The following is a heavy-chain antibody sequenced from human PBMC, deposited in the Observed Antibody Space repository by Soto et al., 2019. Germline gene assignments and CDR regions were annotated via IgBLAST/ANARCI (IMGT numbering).Heavy chain of an antibody. V-gene: IGHV1-69*01. CDR1: GGTFSSYA. Sequence: QVQLVQSGAEVKKPGSSVKVSCKAYGGTFSSYAISWVRQAPGQGLEWMGGIIPIFGTANYAQKFQGRVTITADESTSTAYMELSSLRSEDTAVYYCARTNHRTYNAHMFIPFDYWGQGTLVTVSA. J-gene: IGHJ4*02. CDR2: IIPIFGTA. CDR3: ARTNHRTYNAHMFIPFDY. D-gene: IGHD3-10*01.